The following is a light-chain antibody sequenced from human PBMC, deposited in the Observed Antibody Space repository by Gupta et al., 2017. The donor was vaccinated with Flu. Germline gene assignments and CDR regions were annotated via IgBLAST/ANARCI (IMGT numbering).Light chain of an antibody. J-gene: IGKJ2*01. V-gene: IGKV1-33*01. CDR2: DAS. Sequence: DIQMTQSPSSLSASIGDRVTITCQANHDIDNDLNWYQQKPGKAPKLLIYDASNLEEGVPSRFSGSGSGTDFTFTISSLQPEDVATYYCQHSDDLLMYTFGPGTKLEIQ. CDR3: QHSDDLLMYT. CDR1: HDIDND.